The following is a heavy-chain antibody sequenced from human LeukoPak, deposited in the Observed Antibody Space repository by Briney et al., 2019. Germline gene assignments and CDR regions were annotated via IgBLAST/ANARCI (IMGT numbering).Heavy chain of an antibody. CDR3: ASLAAGHSSSLAVATNDY. CDR1: GGSISGYF. CDR2: IYYSGST. Sequence: PSETLSLTCTVSGGSISGYFWSWIRQPPGKGLEWIGYIYYSGSTNYNPSLKSRVTISVDTSKNQFSLKLSSVTAADTAVYYCASLAAGHSSSLAVATNDYWGQGTLVTVSS. V-gene: IGHV4-59*12. D-gene: IGHD6-13*01. J-gene: IGHJ4*02.